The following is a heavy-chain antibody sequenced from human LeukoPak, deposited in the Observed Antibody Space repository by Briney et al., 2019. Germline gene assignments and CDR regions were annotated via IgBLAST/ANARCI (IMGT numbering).Heavy chain of an antibody. D-gene: IGHD6-13*01. J-gene: IGHJ6*03. V-gene: IGHV7-4-1*02. CDR3: ARDSSSPRDYYYMDV. CDR2: INTNTGNP. Sequence: ASVKVSCKASGYTFTSYAMNWVRQAPGQGLEWMGWINTNTGNPTYAQGFTGRFVFSLDTSVSTAYLQISSLKAEDTAVYYCARDSSSPRDYYYMDVWGKGTTVTVSS. CDR1: GYTFTSYA.